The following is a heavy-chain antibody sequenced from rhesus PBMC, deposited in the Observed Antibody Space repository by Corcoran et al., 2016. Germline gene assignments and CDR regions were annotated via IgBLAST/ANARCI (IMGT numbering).Heavy chain of an antibody. V-gene: IGHV4-106*01. CDR3: ARVGGIAAGHAEYFEF. CDR1: GGSISDDYY. D-gene: IGHD6-13*01. Sequence: QVQLQESGPGLVKPSETLSLTCAVSGGSISDDYYWSWIRQPPGKGLEWIGYIYGSGGGIHYNPSLKNRVTITIDTSKNQFSLKLSSVTAADTAVYYCARVGGIAAGHAEYFEFWGQGALVTVSS. J-gene: IGHJ1*01. CDR2: IYGSGGGI.